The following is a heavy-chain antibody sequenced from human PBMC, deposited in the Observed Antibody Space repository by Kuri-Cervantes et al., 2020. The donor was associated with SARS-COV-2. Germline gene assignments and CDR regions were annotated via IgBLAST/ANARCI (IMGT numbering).Heavy chain of an antibody. J-gene: IGHJ5*02. V-gene: IGHV3-21*01. CDR2: ISSSSSYI. CDR3: LASGWFDP. D-gene: IGHD3-10*01. Sequence: GESLKISCAASGFTFSSYSMNWVRQAPGKGLEWVSSISSSSSYIYYADSVKGRFTISRDNAKNTLYLQMNSLRAEDTAVYYCLASGWFDPWGQGTLVTVSS. CDR1: GFTFSSYS.